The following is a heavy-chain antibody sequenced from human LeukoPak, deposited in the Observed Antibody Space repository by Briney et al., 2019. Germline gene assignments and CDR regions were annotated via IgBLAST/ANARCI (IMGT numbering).Heavy chain of an antibody. CDR3: AKDRYSGLNTIDY. Sequence: GGSLRLSCAASGFTFSTYGMHWVRQAPGKGLEWVAVISYDGSYKFYADSVKGRFTISRDNSKSTLYLQMNSLRAEDTAVYYCAKDRYSGLNTIDYWGQGTLVTVSS. CDR1: GFTFSTYG. CDR2: ISYDGSYK. D-gene: IGHD6-13*01. J-gene: IGHJ4*02. V-gene: IGHV3-30*18.